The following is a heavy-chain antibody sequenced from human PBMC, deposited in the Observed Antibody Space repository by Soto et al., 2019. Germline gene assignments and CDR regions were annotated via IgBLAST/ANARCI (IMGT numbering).Heavy chain of an antibody. CDR1: GFTFSNAW. Sequence: GGSLRLSCAASGFTFSNAWMSWVRQAPGKGLEWVGRIKSKTDGGTTDYAAPVKGRFTISRDDSKNTLYLQMNSLKTEDTAVYYCTTEKGLFGVVITMVRDLYYFDYWGQGTLVTVSS. V-gene: IGHV3-15*01. D-gene: IGHD3-3*01. J-gene: IGHJ4*02. CDR2: IKSKTDGGTT. CDR3: TTEKGLFGVVITMVRDLYYFDY.